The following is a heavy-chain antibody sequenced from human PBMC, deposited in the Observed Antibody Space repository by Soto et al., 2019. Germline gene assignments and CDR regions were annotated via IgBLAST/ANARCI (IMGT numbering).Heavy chain of an antibody. CDR2: INHSGST. Sequence: QVQLQQWGAGLLKPSETLSLTCAVYGGSFSGYYWSWIRQPPGKGLEWIGEINHSGSTNYNPSLKGRVTISVDTSKNQFSLKLSSVTAADTAVYYCASRWERRFDYWGQGTLVTVSS. CDR3: ASRWERRFDY. D-gene: IGHD1-26*01. J-gene: IGHJ4*02. V-gene: IGHV4-34*01. CDR1: GGSFSGYY.